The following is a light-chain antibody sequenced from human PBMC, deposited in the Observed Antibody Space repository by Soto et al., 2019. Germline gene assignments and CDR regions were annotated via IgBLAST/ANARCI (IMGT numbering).Light chain of an antibody. J-gene: IGKJ4*02. CDR2: WAS. CDR1: KSLFYTSDNKNY. V-gene: IGKV4-1*01. CDR3: HQYFNAPQA. Sequence: DTVMTQSPDSLAVSLGETATIKCKSSKSLFYTSDNKNYLAWYQQRPGQRPRLLIYWASTRASGVPDRFSGSGSWTDFTLTITNIQAEDVASYYCHQYFNAPQAFGGGTKVE.